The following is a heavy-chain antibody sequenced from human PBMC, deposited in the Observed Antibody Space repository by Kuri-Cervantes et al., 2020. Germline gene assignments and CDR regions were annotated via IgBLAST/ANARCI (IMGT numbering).Heavy chain of an antibody. CDR1: AFIISDYW. Sequence: GESLKISCAASAFIISDYWMHWVRQTPGKGLVWVSRINSGGGGTDYADSVKGRFTISRDNAKNTLFLQLNSLRAEDTAVYYCARDTGSWGQGTLVTVSS. V-gene: IGHV3-74*01. J-gene: IGHJ5*02. CDR2: INSGGGGT. D-gene: IGHD4-11*01. CDR3: ARDTGS.